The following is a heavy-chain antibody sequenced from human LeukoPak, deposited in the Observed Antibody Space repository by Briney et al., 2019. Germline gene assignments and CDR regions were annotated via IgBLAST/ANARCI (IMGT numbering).Heavy chain of an antibody. D-gene: IGHD6-13*01. CDR2: IHYPEST. CDR3: ARGRGRQVGTRWHPDTHHDY. V-gene: IGHV4-38-2*01. J-gene: IGHJ4*02. Sequence: SQTLSLTCAVSGFSISSGYFWGWIRRPPGKGLEWIGTIHYPESTYYNPSLNSRLTISIDTSKNHFSLKLSSVTAADTALYYCARGRGRQVGTRWHPDTHHDYWGQGILVTVSS. CDR1: GFSISSGYF.